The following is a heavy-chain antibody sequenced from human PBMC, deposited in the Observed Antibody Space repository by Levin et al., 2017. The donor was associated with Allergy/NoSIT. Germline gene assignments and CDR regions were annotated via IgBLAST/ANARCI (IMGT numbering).Heavy chain of an antibody. D-gene: IGHD3/OR15-3a*01. J-gene: IGHJ4*02. CDR2: TASAGRTT. CDR3: AKGPGDCLLYLFDN. Sequence: GGSLRLSCVASGFTFSSYDMHWVRQAPGKGLEWVAITASAGRTTYYADSVKGRFTISRDNSKNTLYLQMNSLRPEDTAVYYCAKGPGDCLLYLFDNWGQGTRVTVSS. CDR1: GFTFSSYD. V-gene: IGHV3-30*18.